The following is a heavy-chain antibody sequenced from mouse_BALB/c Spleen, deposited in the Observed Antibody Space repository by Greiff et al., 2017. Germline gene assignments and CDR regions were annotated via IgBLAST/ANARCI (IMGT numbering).Heavy chain of an antibody. J-gene: IGHJ1*01. CDR1: GYTFTDYY. V-gene: IGHV1-77*01. CDR2: IYPGSGNT. CDR3: ARYYGSSYRYFDV. Sequence: VQVVESGAELARPGASVKLSCKASGYTFTDYYINWVKQRTGQGLEWIGEIYPGSGNTYYNEKFKGKATLTADKSSSTAYMQLSSLTSEDSAVYFCARYYGSSYRYFDVWGAGTTVTVSS. D-gene: IGHD1-1*01.